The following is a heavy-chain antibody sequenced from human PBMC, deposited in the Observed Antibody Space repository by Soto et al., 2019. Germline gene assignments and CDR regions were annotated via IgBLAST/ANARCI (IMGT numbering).Heavy chain of an antibody. CDR1: GGSISSGDYY. V-gene: IGHV4-30-4*01. J-gene: IGHJ5*02. CDR3: ASSAPAITMTFDP. Sequence: PSETLSLTCTVSGGSISSGDYYWSWIRQPPGKGLEWIGYIYYSGSTYYNPPLKSRVTISVDTSKNQFSLKLSSVTAADTAVYYCASSAPAITMTFDPWGQGTLVTVSS. CDR2: IYYSGST. D-gene: IGHD3-22*01.